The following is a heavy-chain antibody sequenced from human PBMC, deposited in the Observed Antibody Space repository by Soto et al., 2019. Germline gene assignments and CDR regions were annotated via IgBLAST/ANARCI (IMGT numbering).Heavy chain of an antibody. CDR1: GDSVNNEDFS. CDR3: ARDAGASSNAFDV. J-gene: IGHJ3*01. V-gene: IGHV4-30-2*01. CDR2: IFQTGII. D-gene: IGHD6-6*01. Sequence: QVQLQESGSGLVKPSQTLSLTCTVSGDSVNNEDFSWSWIRRTPGKGLEWIGYIFQTGIIYYNPSLKSRVVISVDRSQNLFSLNLTSVTAADTAVYYCARDAGASSNAFDVWGQGTMVTVSP.